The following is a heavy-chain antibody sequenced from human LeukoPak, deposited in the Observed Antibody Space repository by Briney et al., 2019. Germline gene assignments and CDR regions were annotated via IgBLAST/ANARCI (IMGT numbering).Heavy chain of an antibody. CDR1: GFTFSSYA. D-gene: IGHD5/OR15-5a*01. V-gene: IGHV3-23*01. J-gene: IGHJ6*03. CDR3: ARVPSVYYYYMDV. CDR2: ISGSGSSS. Sequence: PGGSLRLSCAVSGFTFSSYAMSWVRQAPGKGLEYISAISGSGSSSYNADSVKGRVTISRDNSKNTLFLQMNSLTVEDTAVYYCARVPSVYYYYMDVWGKGTTVTVSS.